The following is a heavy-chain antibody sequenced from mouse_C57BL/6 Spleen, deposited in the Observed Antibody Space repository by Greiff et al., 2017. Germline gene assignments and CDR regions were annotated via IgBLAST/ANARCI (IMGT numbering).Heavy chain of an antibody. Sequence: VQLHQSGAELVKPGASVKMSCKASGYTFTTYPIEWMKQNHGKSLEWIGNFHPYNDDTKYNEKFKGKATLTVEKSSSTVYLELSRLTSDDSAVYYCAIYDYDEGWFAYWGQGTLVTVSA. CDR2: FHPYNDDT. D-gene: IGHD2-4*01. J-gene: IGHJ3*01. V-gene: IGHV1-47*01. CDR1: GYTFTTYP. CDR3: AIYDYDEGWFAY.